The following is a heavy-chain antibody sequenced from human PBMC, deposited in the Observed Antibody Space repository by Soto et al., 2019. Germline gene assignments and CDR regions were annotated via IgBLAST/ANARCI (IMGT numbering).Heavy chain of an antibody. CDR2: IDHTGRT. CDR3: ARSMNDHNHHHWGFDS. J-gene: IGHJ5*01. Sequence: SETLSLTCAVYGGSFNPYHWSFIRQPPGKRLEWIGEIDHTGRTNYNPSVKGRVTMSVDTSKNQFSLNLRSVTAADTAVYFCARSMNDHNHHHWGFDSWGRGTLVTVSS. V-gene: IGHV4-34*01. CDR1: GGSFNPYH. D-gene: IGHD7-27*01.